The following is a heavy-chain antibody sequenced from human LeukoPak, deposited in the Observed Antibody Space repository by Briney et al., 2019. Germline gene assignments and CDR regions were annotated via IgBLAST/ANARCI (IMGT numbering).Heavy chain of an antibody. CDR3: AKFIAVAGLPCRGYYFDY. CDR1: GFTFSSYA. CDR2: ISGSGGST. V-gene: IGHV3-23*01. Sequence: GGSLRLSCAASGFTFSSYAMSWVRQAPGKGLEWVSAISGSGGSTYYADSVKGRFTISRDNSKNTLYLQMNSLRAEDTAVYYCAKFIAVAGLPCRGYYFDYWGQGTLVTVSS. D-gene: IGHD6-19*01. J-gene: IGHJ4*02.